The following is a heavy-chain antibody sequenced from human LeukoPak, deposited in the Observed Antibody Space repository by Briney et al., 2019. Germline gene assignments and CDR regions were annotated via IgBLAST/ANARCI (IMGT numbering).Heavy chain of an antibody. J-gene: IGHJ6*02. V-gene: IGHV3-11*01. CDR3: ARTQGGKYYDSSGSPPFYYGMDV. CDR2: ISSSGSTI. CDR1: GFTFSDYY. D-gene: IGHD3-22*01. Sequence: GGSLRLSCTASGFTFSDYYMSWIRQAPGKGLEWVSYISSSGSTIYYADSVKGRFTISRDNAKNSLHLQMNSLRAEDTAVYYCARTQGGKYYDSSGSPPFYYGMDVWGQGTTVAVSS.